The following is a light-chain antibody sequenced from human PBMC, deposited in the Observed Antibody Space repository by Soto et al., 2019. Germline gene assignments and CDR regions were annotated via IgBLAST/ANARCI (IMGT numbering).Light chain of an antibody. Sequence: EIVLTQSPGTLSLSPGERATLSCRATQSVSSNYLAWYQQKSGQAPRLLIYGASSRATGIPDRFSGGGSGTDFTLTITRLEPEDFAVYYCQQYGSSETFGQGTKVDIK. CDR3: QQYGSSET. V-gene: IGKV3-20*01. CDR1: QSVSSNY. J-gene: IGKJ1*01. CDR2: GAS.